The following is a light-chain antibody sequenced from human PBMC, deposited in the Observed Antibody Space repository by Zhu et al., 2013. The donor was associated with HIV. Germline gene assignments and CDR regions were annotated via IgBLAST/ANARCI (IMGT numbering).Light chain of an antibody. CDR2: EVS. Sequence: QSALTQPASVSGSPGQSITISCTGTSSDVGGYNYVSWYQQHPGKAPKLMIYEVSDRPSGVSNRFSGSKSGNTASLTISGLQAEDEADYYCTSYAGSNIDVVFGGGTKVTVL. CDR3: TSYAGSNIDVV. CDR1: SSDVGGYNY. V-gene: IGLV2-14*01. J-gene: IGLJ2*01.